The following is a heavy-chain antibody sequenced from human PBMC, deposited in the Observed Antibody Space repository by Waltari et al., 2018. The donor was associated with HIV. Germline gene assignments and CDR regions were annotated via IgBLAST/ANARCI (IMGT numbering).Heavy chain of an antibody. CDR1: GGSIRRGDYS. J-gene: IGHJ5*02. D-gene: IGHD4-17*01. CDR3: ASSTVIPIKYNWFDP. CDR2: IYYSGST. Sequence: QVQLQESGPGLVKPSQPLSLTCTVSGGSIRRGDYSWSWIRQPPGKGLEWIGYIYYSGSTYYNPSLKSRVTISVDRSKNQFSLKLSSVTAADTAVYYCASSTVIPIKYNWFDPWGQGTLVTVSS. V-gene: IGHV4-30-4*08.